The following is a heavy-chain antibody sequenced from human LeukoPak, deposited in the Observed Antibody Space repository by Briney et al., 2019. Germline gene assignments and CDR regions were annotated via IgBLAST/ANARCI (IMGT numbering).Heavy chain of an antibody. V-gene: IGHV4-59*01. CDR2: IYYSGST. CDR1: GGSISRYY. J-gene: IGHJ2*01. Sequence: SETLSLTCSVSGGSISRYYWSWIRQPPGKGLEWIGYIYYSGSTNYNPSLKSRVTISVDTSKNQFSLKLSSVTAADTAVYYCARNLGITFGGAEPSGFDLWGRGTLVTVSS. CDR3: ARNLGITFGGAEPSGFDL. D-gene: IGHD3-16*01.